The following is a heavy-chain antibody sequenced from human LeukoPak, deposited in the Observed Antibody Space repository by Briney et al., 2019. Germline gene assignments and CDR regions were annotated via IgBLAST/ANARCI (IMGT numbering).Heavy chain of an antibody. CDR1: GYTFTGYY. V-gene: IGHV1-2*02. D-gene: IGHD2-2*01. J-gene: IGHJ4*02. CDR3: ARGGDIVVVPAADFDY. CDR2: INLNSGGT. Sequence: ASVRVSCKASGYTFTGYYMHWVRQAPGQGLEWMGWINLNSGGTNYAQKFQGRVTMTRDTSISTAYMELSRLRSDDTAVYYCARGGDIVVVPAADFDYWGQGTLVTVSS.